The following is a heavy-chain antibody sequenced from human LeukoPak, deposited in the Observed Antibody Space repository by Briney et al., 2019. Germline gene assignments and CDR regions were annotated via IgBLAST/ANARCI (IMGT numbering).Heavy chain of an antibody. CDR1: GYSLTGYY. CDR3: ARDGSGWYWFVP. J-gene: IGHJ5*02. D-gene: IGHD6-19*01. CDR2: INPNSGGT. Sequence: ASVKVSCKASGYSLTGYYMHWVRQAPGQGLEWMGWINPNSGGTNYAQKFQGRVTMTSDTSINTAYMELSRLRSDDTAVYYCARDGSGWYWFVPWGQGTRVTVSS. V-gene: IGHV1-2*02.